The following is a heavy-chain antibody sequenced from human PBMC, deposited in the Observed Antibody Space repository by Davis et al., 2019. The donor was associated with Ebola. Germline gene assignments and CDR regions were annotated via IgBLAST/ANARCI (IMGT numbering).Heavy chain of an antibody. J-gene: IGHJ4*02. CDR2: ISYDGSNK. Sequence: GGSLRLSCAASGFTFSSYGMHWVRQAPGKGLEWVAVISYDGSNKYYADSVKGRFTISRDNSKNTLYLQMNSLKTEDTAVYYCTTECRSSGWYMGCWGQGTLVTVSS. V-gene: IGHV3-30*03. CDR3: TTECRSSGWYMGC. D-gene: IGHD6-19*01. CDR1: GFTFSSYG.